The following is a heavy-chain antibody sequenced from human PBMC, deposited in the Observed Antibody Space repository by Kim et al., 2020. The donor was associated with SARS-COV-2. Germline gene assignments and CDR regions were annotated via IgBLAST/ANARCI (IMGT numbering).Heavy chain of an antibody. V-gene: IGHV3-23*01. Sequence: GGSLRLSCAASGFTFSSYAMSWVRQAPGKGLEWVSAISGSGGSTYYADSVKGRFTISRDNSKNTLYLQMNSLRAEDTAVYYCAKVRKLRYFLAQYYFDYWGQGTLVTVSS. CDR2: ISGSGGST. J-gene: IGHJ4*02. D-gene: IGHD3-9*01. CDR1: GFTFSSYA. CDR3: AKVRKLRYFLAQYYFDY.